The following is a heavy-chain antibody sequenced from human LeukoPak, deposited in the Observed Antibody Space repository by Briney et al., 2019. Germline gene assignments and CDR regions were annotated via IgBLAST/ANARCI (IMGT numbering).Heavy chain of an antibody. J-gene: IGHJ4*02. D-gene: IGHD2-21*01. CDR2: IYGNGGTT. CDR3: AKDFRIGYSAHFDY. V-gene: IGHV3-23*01. CDR1: GFTFRSHA. Sequence: PGGSLRLSCVGSGFTFRSHAMSWVRQAPEKGLEFVSGIYGNGGTTYYADSVKGRFSISGDNSKNTLYLQMDSLRGEDTAVYYCAKDFRIGYSAHFDYWGQGALVTVSS.